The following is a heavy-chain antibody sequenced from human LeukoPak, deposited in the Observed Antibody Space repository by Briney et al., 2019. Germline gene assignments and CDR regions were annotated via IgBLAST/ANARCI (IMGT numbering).Heavy chain of an antibody. CDR1: GGSFSGYY. V-gene: IGHV4-34*01. Sequence: SETLSLTCAVSGGSFSGYYWSWIRQPPGQGLEWSGEINHSGSTNYNPSLKSRVTISVDTSKNQFSLKLSSVTAADTAVCYCARGLTYYYGSGSYLGYWGQGTLVTVSS. CDR2: INHSGST. D-gene: IGHD3-10*01. J-gene: IGHJ4*02. CDR3: ARGLTYYYGSGSYLGY.